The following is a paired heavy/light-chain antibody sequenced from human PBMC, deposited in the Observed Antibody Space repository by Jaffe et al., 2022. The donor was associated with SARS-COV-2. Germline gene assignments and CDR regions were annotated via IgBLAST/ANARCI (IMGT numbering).Light chain of an antibody. CDR1: QSLEYSDGKTY. V-gene: IGKV2-30*01. CDR2: KVS. Sequence: DVVMTQSPLSLPVTLGQPASISCRSSQSLEYSDGKTYLNWFQQRPGQSPRRLIYKVSNRDSGVPDRFSGSGSGTDFTLKISRVEAEDVGVYYCMQGTHWPNTFGGGTKVEIK. CDR3: MQGTHWPNT. J-gene: IGKJ4*01.
Heavy chain of an antibody. V-gene: IGHV3-11*01. CDR1: GFTFSDYY. CDR3: TRAYDSGYNDDFDH. D-gene: IGHD5-12*01. Sequence: QVQLVESGGGLVKPGGSLRLSCAASGFTFSDYYMSWIRQAPGKGLEWLSYISSGSSTIYYADSVKGRFTISRDNAKNSLYLQMNSLRAEDTAVYYCTRAYDSGYNDDFDHWGQGTLVTVSS. CDR2: ISSGSSTI. J-gene: IGHJ4*02.